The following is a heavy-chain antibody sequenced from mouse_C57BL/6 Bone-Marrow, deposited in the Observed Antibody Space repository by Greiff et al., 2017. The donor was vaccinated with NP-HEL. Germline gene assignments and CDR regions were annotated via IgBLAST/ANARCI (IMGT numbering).Heavy chain of an antibody. J-gene: IGHJ4*01. CDR1: GFNITDDY. CDR3: TTVVAHYYAMDY. CDR2: IDPENGDT. D-gene: IGHD1-1*01. Sequence: EVQLQQSGAELVRPGASVKLSCTASGFNITDDYMHWVKQRPEQGLEWIGWIDPENGDTEYASKFQGKATIKADTSSNTAYLQLSSLTSEDTAVYYCTTVVAHYYAMDYWGQGTSVTVSS. V-gene: IGHV14-4*01.